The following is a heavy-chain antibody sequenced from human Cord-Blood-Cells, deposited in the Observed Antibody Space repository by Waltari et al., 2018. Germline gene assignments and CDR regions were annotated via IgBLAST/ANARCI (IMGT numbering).Heavy chain of an antibody. J-gene: IGHJ3*02. D-gene: IGHD2-21*02. CDR3: ARDQYCGGDCYAFDI. V-gene: IGHV1-69*06. CDR2: IIPICGTA. Sequence: QVQLVQSGAEVKKPGSSVKVSCKASGGTFSSYAISWGRQAPGQGLEWMGGIIPICGTANYAQKVQGRVTMTADKSTSTAYMELISLRSEDTAVYYCARDQYCGGDCYAFDIWGQGTMVTVSS. CDR1: GGTFSSYA.